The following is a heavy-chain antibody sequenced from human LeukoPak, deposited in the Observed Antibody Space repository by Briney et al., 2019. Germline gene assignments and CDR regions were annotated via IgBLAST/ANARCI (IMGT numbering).Heavy chain of an antibody. D-gene: IGHD3/OR15-3a*01. CDR3: ARESGPDFGAFDI. Sequence: ASVKVSCKASGGTFSSYAISWVRQAPGQGLEWMGGIFPIFGTANYAQKFQGRVTITTDESTSTAYMELSSLRSEDTAVYYCARESGPDFGAFDIWGQGTMVTVSS. CDR1: GGTFSSYA. J-gene: IGHJ3*02. CDR2: IFPIFGTA. V-gene: IGHV1-69*05.